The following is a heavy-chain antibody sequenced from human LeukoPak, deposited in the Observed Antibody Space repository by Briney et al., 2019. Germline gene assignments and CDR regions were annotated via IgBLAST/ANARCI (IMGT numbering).Heavy chain of an antibody. D-gene: IGHD2-2*01. CDR3: ARVYCSSTSCYGDY. J-gene: IGHJ4*02. V-gene: IGHV4-59*01. CDR1: GGSISSYY. Sequence: PSETLSLTCTVSGGSISSYYWGWIRQPPGKGLEWIGYIYYSGSTNYNPSLTSRVTISVDTSKNQFSLKLSSVTAADTAVYYCARVYCSSTSCYGDYWGQGTLVTVSS. CDR2: IYYSGST.